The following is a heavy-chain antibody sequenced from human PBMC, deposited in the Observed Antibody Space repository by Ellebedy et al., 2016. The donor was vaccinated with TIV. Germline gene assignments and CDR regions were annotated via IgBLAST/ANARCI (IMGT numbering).Heavy chain of an antibody. Sequence: AASVKVSCKASGYTFTTYAIHWVRQAPGQRPEWMGWINAGIGNTKYSENFQGRVTITTDTSESTAYMELSSLSSEDTGVYYWARRLEIVSGSYPRGYYGLDIWGQGTTVTVSS. CDR2: INAGIGNT. CDR1: GYTFTTYA. J-gene: IGHJ6*02. CDR3: ARRLEIVSGSYPRGYYGLDI. V-gene: IGHV1-3*01. D-gene: IGHD3-9*01.